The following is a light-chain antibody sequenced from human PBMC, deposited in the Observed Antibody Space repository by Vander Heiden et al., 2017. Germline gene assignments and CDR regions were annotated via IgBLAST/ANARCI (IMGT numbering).Light chain of an antibody. J-gene: IGLJ2*01. V-gene: IGLV6-57*02. CDR1: SGRIASNY. CDR3: QSYDSTNVV. CDR2: DDY. Sequence: NLMLTQPHPVSEPPGKTVTISCTGSSGRIASNYVQWYQQRPGSAPTTVIYDDYQRPSGVPDRFSASIDSSSNSASLTISGLKTEDEADYYCQSYDSTNVVFGGGTKLTVL.